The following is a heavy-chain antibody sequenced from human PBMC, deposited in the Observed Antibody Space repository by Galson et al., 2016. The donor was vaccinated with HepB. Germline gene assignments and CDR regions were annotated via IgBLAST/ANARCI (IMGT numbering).Heavy chain of an antibody. Sequence: SLRLSCAASGFAFSNYAMSWVRQAPGKALEWVSLIFAGGDRTFYADSVRGRFTISRDNSKNTLYLQMSSLRADDSAVYYCAKDGCTSTSCYSYWGQGTLVTVSS. V-gene: IGHV3-23*01. D-gene: IGHD2-2*01. J-gene: IGHJ4*02. CDR3: AKDGCTSTSCYSY. CDR1: GFAFSNYA. CDR2: IFAGGDRT.